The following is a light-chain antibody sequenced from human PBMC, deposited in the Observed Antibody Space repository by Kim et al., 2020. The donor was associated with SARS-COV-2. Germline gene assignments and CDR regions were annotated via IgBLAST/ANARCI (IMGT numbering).Light chain of an antibody. CDR2: GAS. Sequence: LSPGERATLSGRASQSVSRSYLAWYQQKPGQAPRLLIYGASSRATGIPDRFSGSGSGTDFTLTISRREPEDFVVYYCQQYGSSPLTFGGGTKVEIK. CDR1: QSVSRSY. J-gene: IGKJ4*01. V-gene: IGKV3-20*01. CDR3: QQYGSSPLT.